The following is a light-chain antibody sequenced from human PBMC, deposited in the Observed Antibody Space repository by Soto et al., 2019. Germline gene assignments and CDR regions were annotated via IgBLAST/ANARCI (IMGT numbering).Light chain of an antibody. V-gene: IGKV3-15*01. J-gene: IGKJ3*01. CDR3: QQYDKWPLT. Sequence: EIVMTQSPATLSVSPGERASLSCRASQSISTNLAWYQQKPGQAPRLLIYGASTRATGIPARFSGSGSGTEFTLTISSPQSEDFAVYYCQQYDKWPLTFGPGTKVDIK. CDR1: QSISTN. CDR2: GAS.